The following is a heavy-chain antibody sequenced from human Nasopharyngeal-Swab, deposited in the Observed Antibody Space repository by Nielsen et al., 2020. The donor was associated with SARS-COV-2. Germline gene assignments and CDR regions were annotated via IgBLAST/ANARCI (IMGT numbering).Heavy chain of an antibody. J-gene: IGHJ4*02. D-gene: IGHD6-19*01. CDR1: GFTFSNAW. CDR3: AKEEMVGQWLERGY. Sequence: GESLKISCAASGFTFSNAWMNWVRQAPGKGLEWVAVIWYDGSNKYYADSVKGRFTISRDNSKNTLYLQMNSLRAEDTAVYYCAKEEMVGQWLERGYWGQGTLVTVSS. V-gene: IGHV3-33*06. CDR2: IWYDGSNK.